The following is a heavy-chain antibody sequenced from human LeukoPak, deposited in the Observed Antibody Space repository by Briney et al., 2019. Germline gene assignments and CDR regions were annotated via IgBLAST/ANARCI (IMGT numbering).Heavy chain of an antibody. V-gene: IGHV3-30*04. CDR3: ARDRTTVTTGGNYYYYMDV. CDR1: GFTFSSYA. Sequence: GGSLRLSCAASGFTFSSYAMHWVRQAPGKGLEWVAVISYDRSSKYYADSVKGRFTISRDNSKNTLYLQMNSLRAEDTAVYYCARDRTTVTTGGNYYYYMDVWGKGTTVTVSS. CDR2: ISYDRSSK. J-gene: IGHJ6*03. D-gene: IGHD4-17*01.